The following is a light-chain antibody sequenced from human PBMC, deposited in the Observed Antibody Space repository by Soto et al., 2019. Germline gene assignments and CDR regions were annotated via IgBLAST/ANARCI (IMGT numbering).Light chain of an antibody. Sequence: QSALTQPTSVSGSPGQSIAIPCTGNPTDIGAYEVSKRPSGVPDRFSGSKSGNTASLTISGLQAADEADYYCSLYTSENAYVFGTVTKVTVL. CDR2: VS. CDR3: SLYTSENAYV. CDR1: PTDIGAY. J-gene: IGLJ1*01. V-gene: IGLV2-18*01.